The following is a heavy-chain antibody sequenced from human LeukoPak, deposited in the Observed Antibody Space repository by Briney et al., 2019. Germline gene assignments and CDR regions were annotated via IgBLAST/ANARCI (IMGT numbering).Heavy chain of an antibody. D-gene: IGHD1-1*01. CDR1: GGPLSAYY. CDR2: IYDNGNT. Sequence: SETLSLACTVSGGPLSAYYWTWIRQPPGKGLEWIGYIYDNGNTNYNPSLKSRVTISVDTSKDQFSLKLSSVTAADTAVYYCATGETGSTLGGYWGQGTLVTVSS. J-gene: IGHJ4*02. CDR3: ATGETGSTLGGY. V-gene: IGHV4-59*03.